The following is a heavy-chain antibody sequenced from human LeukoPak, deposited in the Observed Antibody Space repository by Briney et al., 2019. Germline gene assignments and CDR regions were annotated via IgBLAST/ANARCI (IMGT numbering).Heavy chain of an antibody. CDR1: GFTFSDYY. CDR3: ARDFGSSTSYFFDY. CDR2: IHSDGRST. V-gene: IGHV3-74*01. Sequence: GGSLRLSCAASGFTFSDYYLSWIRQAPGKGLVWVSWIHSDGRSTGYADSVKGRFTVSRDNAKHALFLQMNSLRAEDTAVYYCARDFGSSTSYFFDYWGRGTLVTVSS. J-gene: IGHJ4*02. D-gene: IGHD1-26*01.